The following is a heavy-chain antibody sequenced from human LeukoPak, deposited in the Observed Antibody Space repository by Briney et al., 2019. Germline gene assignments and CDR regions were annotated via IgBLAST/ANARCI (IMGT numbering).Heavy chain of an antibody. D-gene: IGHD5-18*01. CDR1: GGSISSSNW. Sequence: SETLSLTCAVSGGSISSSNWWSWVRQPPGKGLEWIGEIYHSGSTNYNPSLKSRVTISVDKSKNQFSLKLSSVTAADTAVYYCARARRAGVWTAMVSWGQGTLVTVSS. J-gene: IGHJ4*02. V-gene: IGHV4-4*02. CDR2: IYHSGST. CDR3: ARARRAGVWTAMVS.